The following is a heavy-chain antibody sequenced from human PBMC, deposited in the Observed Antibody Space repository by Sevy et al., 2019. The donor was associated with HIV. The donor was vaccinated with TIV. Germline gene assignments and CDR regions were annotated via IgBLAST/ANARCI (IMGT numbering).Heavy chain of an antibody. V-gene: IGHV3-23*01. D-gene: IGHD2-2*01. CDR3: AKDIVVVPAARGWFDP. CDR1: GFTFSSYA. CDR2: ISGSGGST. J-gene: IGHJ5*02. Sequence: GVSLRLSCAASGFTFSSYAMSWVRQAPGKGLEWVSAISGSGGSTYYADSVKGRFTISRDNSKNTLYLQMNSLRAEDTAVYYCAKDIVVVPAARGWFDPWGQGTLVTVSS.